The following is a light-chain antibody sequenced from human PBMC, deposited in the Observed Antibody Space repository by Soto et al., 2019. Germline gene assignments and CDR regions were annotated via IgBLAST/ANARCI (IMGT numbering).Light chain of an antibody. V-gene: IGKV3-11*01. CDR1: QSVSRY. CDR3: RQRSNWPLT. J-gene: IGKJ4*01. CDR2: DAS. Sequence: LSCRASQSVSRYLAWYQQKPGQTPRLLIYDASNRAAGIPARFSGSGSGTDFTLTISSLEPEDFAVYYCRQRSNWPLTFGGGTKVDIK.